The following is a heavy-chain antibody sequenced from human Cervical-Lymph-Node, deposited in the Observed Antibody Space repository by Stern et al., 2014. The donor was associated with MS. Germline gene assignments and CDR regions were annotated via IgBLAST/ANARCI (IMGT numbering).Heavy chain of an antibody. CDR3: ATLSYGSGS. J-gene: IGHJ4*02. V-gene: IGHV1-24*01. CDR1: GYTLTELS. D-gene: IGHD3-10*01. CDR2: FAPEHGET. Sequence: VQLVESGAEVKKPGASVKVSCKVSGYTLTELSMHWVRQAPGKGLEWMGGFAPEHGETIYAQKLEGRGTMTEDTSTDTAYMELSSLRSEDTAVYYCATLSYGSGSWGQGTLVTVSS.